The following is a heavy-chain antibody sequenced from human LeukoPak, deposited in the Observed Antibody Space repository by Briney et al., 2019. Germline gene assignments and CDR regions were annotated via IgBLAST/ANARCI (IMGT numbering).Heavy chain of an antibody. J-gene: IGHJ4*02. CDR3: ASDSYYYDSSGYYFDY. V-gene: IGHV3-30-3*01. CDR2: ISYDGSNK. D-gene: IGHD3-22*01. CDR1: GFTFSSYA. Sequence: GGSLRLSCAASGFTFSSYAMHWVRQAPGKGLEWVAVISYDGSNKYYADSVKGRFTISRDNSKNTLYLQMNSLRAEDTAVYYCASDSYYYDSSGYYFDYWGQGTLVTVSS.